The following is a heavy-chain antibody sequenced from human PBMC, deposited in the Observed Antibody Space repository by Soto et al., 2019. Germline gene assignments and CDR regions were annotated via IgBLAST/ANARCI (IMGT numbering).Heavy chain of an antibody. D-gene: IGHD2-2*01. CDR3: ARALIVLVPAAMHYYYGMDV. CDR2: IYYSGST. Sequence: QVQLQESGPGLVKPSETLSLTCTVSGGSVSSGSYYWSWIRQPPGKGLEWIGYIYYSGSTNYNPSLKSRVTISVDTSKNQFSLKLSSVTAADTAVYYCARALIVLVPAAMHYYYGMDVWGQGTTVTVSS. J-gene: IGHJ6*02. V-gene: IGHV4-61*01. CDR1: GGSVSSGSYY.